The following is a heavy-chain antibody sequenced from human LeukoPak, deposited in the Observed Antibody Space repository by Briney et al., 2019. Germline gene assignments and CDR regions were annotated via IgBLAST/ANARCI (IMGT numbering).Heavy chain of an antibody. CDR2: IYYSGST. Sequence: SETLSLTCTVPGGSISSYYWSWIRQPPGKGLEWIGNIYYSGSTNYNPSLKSRVTISVDTSKNQFSLKLSSVTAADTAVYYCASTIAVSDFFGIDYWGQGTLVTVSS. J-gene: IGHJ4*02. CDR1: GGSISSYY. CDR3: ASTIAVSDFFGIDY. V-gene: IGHV4-59*08. D-gene: IGHD6-19*01.